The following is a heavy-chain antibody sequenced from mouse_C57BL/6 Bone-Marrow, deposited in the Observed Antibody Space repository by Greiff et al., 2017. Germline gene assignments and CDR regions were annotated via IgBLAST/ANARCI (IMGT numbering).Heavy chain of an antibody. J-gene: IGHJ3*01. D-gene: IGHD2-3*01. CDR1: GYSFTGYY. CDR2: INPSTGGT. V-gene: IGHV1-42*01. Sequence: VQLQQSGPELVKPGASVKISCKASGYSFTGYYMNWVKQSPEKSLEWIGEINPSTGGTTYTQKFKAKATLTVDKSSSTTYMQLKSLTSEDSAVYYCARGGWLLAYWGQGTLVTVSA. CDR3: ARGGWLLAY.